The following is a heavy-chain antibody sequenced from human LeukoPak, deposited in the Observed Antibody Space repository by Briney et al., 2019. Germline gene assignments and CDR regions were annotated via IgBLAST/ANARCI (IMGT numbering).Heavy chain of an antibody. CDR2: IFPGDSDT. CDR1: GYSFNNYW. V-gene: IGHV5-51*01. J-gene: IGHJ4*02. Sequence: GESLKISCKGSGYSFNNYWIGWVRQMPGKGLEWLGIIFPGDSDTRYSPSFQGQVTISADKSIDTAYLQWRSLKASDTAMYYCARNVIYCGGDCLRDFDYWGQGTLVTVSS. CDR3: ARNVIYCGGDCLRDFDY. D-gene: IGHD2-21*02.